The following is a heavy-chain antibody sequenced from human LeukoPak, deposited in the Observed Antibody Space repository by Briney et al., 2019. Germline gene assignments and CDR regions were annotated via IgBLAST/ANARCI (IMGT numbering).Heavy chain of an antibody. D-gene: IGHD1-26*01. CDR1: GFTFSSYG. V-gene: IGHV3-30*02. J-gene: IGHJ3*02. CDR2: IRYDGSNK. CDR3: AGATRHHDAFDI. Sequence: GGSLRLSCAASGFTFSSYGMHWVRQAPGKGLEWVAFIRYDGSNKYYADSVKGRFTISRDNSKNTLYLQMNSLGAEDTAVYYSAGATRHHDAFDIWGQGTMVTVSS.